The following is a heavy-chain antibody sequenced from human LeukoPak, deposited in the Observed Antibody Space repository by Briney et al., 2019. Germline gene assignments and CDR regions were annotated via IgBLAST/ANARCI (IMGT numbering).Heavy chain of an antibody. CDR1: GFTFSSYE. CDR2: ITGSGGST. J-gene: IGHJ4*02. Sequence: PGGSLRLSCAASGFTFSSYEMNWVRQAPGEGLEWGSGITGSGGSTYYADSVRGRFTISRDNCKNTVYLQIHSLTAQDTAVYFCGRDSRWAQPDYWGQGTLVTVSS. CDR3: GRDSRWAQPDY. D-gene: IGHD5-24*01. V-gene: IGHV3-23*01.